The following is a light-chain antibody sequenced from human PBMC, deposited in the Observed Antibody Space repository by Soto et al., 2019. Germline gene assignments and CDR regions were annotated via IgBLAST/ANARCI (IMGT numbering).Light chain of an antibody. Sequence: DIVMTQSPDSLAVSLGERATINCKSSQSVLYSSNNKNHLAWYQQKAGQPPKLLVYWASTRESGVPDRFSGSGSGTDFTLTISILQAEDVAVYYCQQYYSTPYTFGQGTKLEIK. J-gene: IGKJ2*01. CDR3: QQYYSTPYT. V-gene: IGKV4-1*01. CDR2: WAS. CDR1: QSVLYSSNNKNH.